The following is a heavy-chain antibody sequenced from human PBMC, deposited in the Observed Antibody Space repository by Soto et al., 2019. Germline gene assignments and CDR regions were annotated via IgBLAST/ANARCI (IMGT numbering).Heavy chain of an antibody. Sequence: GGSLRLSCAASGFTFSSYWMHWVRQAPGKGLVWVSRINNDGRSTSYADSVKGRFTASRDNAKNTLYLQMNSLRAEDTAVYYCARGVQLQSSDYWGQGTLVTVSS. CDR1: GFTFSSYW. CDR2: INNDGRST. CDR3: ARGVQLQSSDY. V-gene: IGHV3-74*01. J-gene: IGHJ4*02. D-gene: IGHD5-18*01.